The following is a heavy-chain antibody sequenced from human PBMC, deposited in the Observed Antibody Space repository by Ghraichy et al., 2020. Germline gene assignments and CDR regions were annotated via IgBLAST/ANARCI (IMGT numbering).Heavy chain of an antibody. CDR3: AKPALVPAAIPGAFDI. D-gene: IGHD2-2*02. Sequence: GSLNISCAASGFTFSSYAMSWVRQAPGKGLEWVSAISGSGGSTYYADSVKGRFTISRDNSKNTLYLQMNSLRAEDTAAYYCAKPALVPAAIPGAFDIWGQGTMVTVSS. V-gene: IGHV3-23*01. CDR2: ISGSGGST. CDR1: GFTFSSYA. J-gene: IGHJ3*02.